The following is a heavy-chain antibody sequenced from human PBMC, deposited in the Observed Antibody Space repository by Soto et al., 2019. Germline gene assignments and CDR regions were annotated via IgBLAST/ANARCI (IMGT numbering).Heavy chain of an antibody. Sequence: QVQLLQSGAEVTKPGASVKVSCKASGYTFTSYYMHWVRQAPEQGLEWMGIINPSGGSTSYPQKFQGRVTMTRDTSTSTVYMELSSLRSEDAAVYYCARVVGRHAGGGIGARPEVGWFDPWGQGTLVTVSS. CDR1: GYTFTSYY. CDR2: INPSGGST. J-gene: IGHJ5*02. CDR3: ARVVGRHAGGGIGARPEVGWFDP. V-gene: IGHV1-46*01. D-gene: IGHD6-6*01.